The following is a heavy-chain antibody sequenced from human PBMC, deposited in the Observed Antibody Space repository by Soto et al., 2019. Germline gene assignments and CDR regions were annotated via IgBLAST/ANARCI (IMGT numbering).Heavy chain of an antibody. Sequence: PGGSLRLSCAASGFTFSSYGMHWVRQAPGKGLEWVAVISYDGNDKYHADSVKGRFTISRDNSKNTLYLQMNSLRTEDTAVYYCAKDYTLAAADYYFDYWGQGTLVTVSS. CDR3: AKDYTLAAADYYFDY. CDR1: GFTFSSYG. D-gene: IGHD6-13*01. J-gene: IGHJ4*02. V-gene: IGHV3-30*18. CDR2: ISYDGNDK.